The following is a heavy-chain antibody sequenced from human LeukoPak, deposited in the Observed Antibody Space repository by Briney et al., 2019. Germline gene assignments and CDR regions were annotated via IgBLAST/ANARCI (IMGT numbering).Heavy chain of an antibody. CDR3: ARADHYDSSGYLLEVYYFDY. J-gene: IGHJ4*02. Sequence: SVKVSCKASGGTFSSYAISWVRQAPGQGLEWMGGIIPIFGTANYAQKFQGRVTITTDESTSTAYMELSSLRSEDTAVYYCARADHYDSSGYLLEVYYFDYWGQGTLVTVSS. D-gene: IGHD3-22*01. CDR2: IIPIFGTA. V-gene: IGHV1-69*05. CDR1: GGTFSSYA.